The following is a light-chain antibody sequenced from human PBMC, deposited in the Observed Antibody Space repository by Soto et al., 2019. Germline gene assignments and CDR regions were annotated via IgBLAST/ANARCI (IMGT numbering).Light chain of an antibody. V-gene: IGLV2-8*01. J-gene: IGLJ2*01. CDR1: STDVGGYKF. Sequence: QSALTQPPSASGSPGQSVTISCTGTSTDVGGYKFVSWYQQHPGKAPKLMISEVSKRPSGVPDRFSGSKSGNTASLTVSGLQAEDEADYYCSSYAGRNAVVFGGGTQLTVL. CDR3: SSYAGRNAVV. CDR2: EVS.